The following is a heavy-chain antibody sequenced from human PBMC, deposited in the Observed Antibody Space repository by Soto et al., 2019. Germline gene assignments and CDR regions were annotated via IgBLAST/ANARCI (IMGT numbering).Heavy chain of an antibody. Sequence: QVQRREAGPGLVKASQTLSLTCPVSGGSISSGGYYWSWVRQHPGRGPEWIGDIAYSGSAYYNPSLKSRVTISVDTSKNQFSLKLSSVTAADTAVYYCARTYNYCSGGSCYTGFYYFDYWGQGTLVTVSS. D-gene: IGHD2-15*01. V-gene: IGHV4-31*03. CDR3: ARTYNYCSGGSCYTGFYYFDY. CDR2: IAYSGSA. J-gene: IGHJ4*02. CDR1: GGSISSGGYY.